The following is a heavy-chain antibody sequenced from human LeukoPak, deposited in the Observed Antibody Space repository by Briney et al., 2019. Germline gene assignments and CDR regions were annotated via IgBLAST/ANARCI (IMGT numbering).Heavy chain of an antibody. J-gene: IGHJ4*02. CDR3: ARDPPGATIGNLDY. Sequence: ASGKVSCKASGYTSTSYYMHWVRQAPGQGLEWMGIINPSGGSTSYAQKFQGRVTMTMDTSTSTVYMELSSLRSEDTAVYYCARDPPGATIGNLDYWGQGTLVTVSS. CDR1: GYTSTSYY. V-gene: IGHV1-46*01. D-gene: IGHD5-12*01. CDR2: INPSGGST.